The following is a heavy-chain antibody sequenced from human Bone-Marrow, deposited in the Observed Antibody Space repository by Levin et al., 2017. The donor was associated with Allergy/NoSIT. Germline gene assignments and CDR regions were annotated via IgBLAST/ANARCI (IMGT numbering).Heavy chain of an antibody. CDR3: GYSGSALNWCDP. J-gene: IGHJ5*02. CDR2: IYYSGST. D-gene: IGHD4-23*01. V-gene: IGHV4-39*01. Sequence: SETLSLTCTVSGGSISSNSYYWGWIGQPPGMGLEWIGSIYYSGSTYYNPSLKSRVTISVDTSKNQFSLKLSSVTAADTDVYYCGYSGSALNWCDPWGQGTQVTVCS. CDR1: GGSISSNSYY.